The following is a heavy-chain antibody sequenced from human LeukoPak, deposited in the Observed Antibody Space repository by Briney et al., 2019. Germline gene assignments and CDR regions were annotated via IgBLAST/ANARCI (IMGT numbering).Heavy chain of an antibody. CDR3: AKGRYFDRLSPFDY. V-gene: IGHV3-30*18. CDR1: GFTFSSYG. CDR2: ISYDGSNK. J-gene: IGHJ4*02. Sequence: PGRSLRLSCAASGFTFSSYGMHWVRQAPGKGLEWVAVISYDGSNKYYADSVKGRFTISRDNSKNTLYLQMNSLRAEDTAVYYCAKGRYFDRLSPFDYWGQGTLVTVSS. D-gene: IGHD3-9*01.